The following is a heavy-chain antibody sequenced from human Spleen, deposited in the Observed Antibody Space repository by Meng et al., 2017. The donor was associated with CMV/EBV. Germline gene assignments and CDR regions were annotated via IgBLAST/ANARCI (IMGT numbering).Heavy chain of an antibody. D-gene: IGHD3/OR15-3a*01. Sequence: YVINWVRQAPGQGLEWMGGSTPFHGSTDHAQRFQGRVTVSTTQSRSTVYMDLRSLTPGDTAVYYCVREAWTPRSGRLYYFDLWGQGALVTVSS. CDR3: VREAWTPRSGRLYYFDL. CDR2: STPFHGST. V-gene: IGHV1-69*05. CDR1: YV. J-gene: IGHJ4*02.